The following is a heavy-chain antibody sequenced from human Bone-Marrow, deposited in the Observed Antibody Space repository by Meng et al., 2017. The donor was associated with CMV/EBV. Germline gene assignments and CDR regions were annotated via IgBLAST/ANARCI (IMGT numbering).Heavy chain of an antibody. Sequence: GESLKISCAASGFTFSSYAMHWVRQAPGKGLEWVAVISYDGSNKYYADSVKGRFTISRDNSKNTLYLQMNSLRAEDTAVYYCARVDDSSGYYYYGMDVWGQGTTVTVSS. D-gene: IGHD3-22*01. J-gene: IGHJ6*02. CDR3: ARVDDSSGYYYYGMDV. CDR1: GFTFSSYA. CDR2: ISYDGSNK. V-gene: IGHV3-30-3*01.